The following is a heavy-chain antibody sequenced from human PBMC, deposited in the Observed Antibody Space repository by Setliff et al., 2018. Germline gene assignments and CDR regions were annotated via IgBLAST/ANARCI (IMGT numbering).Heavy chain of an antibody. V-gene: IGHV1-2*02. Sequence: ASVKVSCKASGNRFTDYFLHWVRQAPGQGLEWVGWINPNSGDTHSAQKFQGRVTMTRDTSINTAYMELSSLTSDDTAFYYCVRSGKFGMRFWFDQWGLGTLVTVSS. CDR3: VRSGKFGMRFWFDQ. CDR1: GNRFTDYF. CDR2: INPNSGDT. J-gene: IGHJ5*02. D-gene: IGHD1-26*01.